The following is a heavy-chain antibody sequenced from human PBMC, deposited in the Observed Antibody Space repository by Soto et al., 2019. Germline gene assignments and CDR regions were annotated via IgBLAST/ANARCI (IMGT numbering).Heavy chain of an antibody. J-gene: IGHJ6*03. Sequence: GGSLRLSCAASGFTFSSYSMNWVRQAPGKGLEWVSSISSSSSYIYYADSVKGRFTISRDNAKNSLYLQMNSLRAEDTAVYYCASLDIVVVPAAMPLQRKIEYNPGQSNYVRYYYYMDVWGKGTTVTVSS. CDR1: GFTFSSYS. CDR2: ISSSSSYI. D-gene: IGHD2-2*01. CDR3: ASLDIVVVPAAMPLQRKIEYNPGQSNYVRYYYYMDV. V-gene: IGHV3-21*01.